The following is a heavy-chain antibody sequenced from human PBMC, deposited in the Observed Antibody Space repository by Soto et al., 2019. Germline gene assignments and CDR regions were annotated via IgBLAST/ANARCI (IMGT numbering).Heavy chain of an antibody. J-gene: IGHJ4*02. V-gene: IGHV1-18*01. CDR2: ISAYNGNT. CDR1: GYTFTSYG. D-gene: IGHD1-26*01. Sequence: ASVKVSCKASGYTFTSYGISWVRQAPGQGLEWMGWISAYNGNTNYAQKLQGRVTVTTDTSTSTAYMELRSLRSDDTAVYYCARDWRIVGAQTGLDYWGQGTLVTVSS. CDR3: ARDWRIVGAQTGLDY.